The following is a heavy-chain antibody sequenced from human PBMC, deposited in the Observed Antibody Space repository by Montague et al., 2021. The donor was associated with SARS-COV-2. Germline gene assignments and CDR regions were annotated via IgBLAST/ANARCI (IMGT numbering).Heavy chain of an antibody. CDR3: AKDSYYYGLGWGMDV. J-gene: IGHJ6*02. Sequence: GTHYADSVKVRFTISRDNSKNALYLQMNILIAEDTALYYCAKDSYYYGLGWGMDVWGQGTTVTVSS. D-gene: IGHD3-10*01. V-gene: IGHV3-23*01. CDR2: GT.